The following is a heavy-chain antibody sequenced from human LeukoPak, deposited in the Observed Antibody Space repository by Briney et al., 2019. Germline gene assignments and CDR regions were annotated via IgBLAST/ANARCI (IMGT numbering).Heavy chain of an antibody. CDR1: GGTFSSYA. J-gene: IGHJ6*02. D-gene: IGHD3-22*01. CDR2: IIPTLGIA. CDR3: ARVAYYYDSSGYYYVAYYYGMDV. V-gene: IGHV1-69*04. Sequence: ASVKVSCKASGGTFSSYAISWVRQAPGQGLEWMGRIIPTLGIANYAQKFQGRVTITADKSTSTAYMELSSLRSEDTAVYYCARVAYYYDSSGYYYVAYYYGMDVWGQGTTVTVSS.